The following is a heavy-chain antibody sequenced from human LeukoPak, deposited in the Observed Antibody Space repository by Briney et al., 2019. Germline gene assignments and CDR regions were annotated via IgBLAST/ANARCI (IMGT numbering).Heavy chain of an antibody. CDR3: ARDPGIAAAGTRYFDY. CDR2: IIPIFGTA. V-gene: IGHV1-69*13. J-gene: IGHJ4*02. Sequence: SVKVSCKASGGTFSSYAISWVRQAPGQGLEWMGGIIPIFGTANYAQKSQGRVTITADESTSTAYMELSSLRSEDTAVYYCARDPGIAAAGTRYFDYWGQGTLVTVSS. CDR1: GGTFSSYA. D-gene: IGHD6-13*01.